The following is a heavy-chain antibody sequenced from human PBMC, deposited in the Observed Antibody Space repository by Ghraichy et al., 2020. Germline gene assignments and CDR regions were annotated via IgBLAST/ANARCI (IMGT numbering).Heavy chain of an antibody. V-gene: IGHV4-39*01. CDR3: ARLSGSYPYYYGMDV. CDR2: IYYSGST. D-gene: IGHD3-10*01. Sequence: ESLNISCTVSGGSISSSSYYWGWIRQPPGKGLEWIGSIYYSGSTYYNPSLKSRVTISVDTSKNQFSLKLSSVTAADTAVYYCARLSGSYPYYYGMDVWGQGTTVTVSS. CDR1: GGSISSSSYY. J-gene: IGHJ6*02.